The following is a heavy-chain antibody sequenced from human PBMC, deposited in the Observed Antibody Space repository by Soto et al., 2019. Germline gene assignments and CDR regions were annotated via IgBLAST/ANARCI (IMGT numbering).Heavy chain of an antibody. CDR2: IKQDGSEK. CDR1: GFTFSSYW. J-gene: IGHJ5*02. CDR3: ARENSGDYYGSGSYPQGWFDP. V-gene: IGHV3-7*03. D-gene: IGHD3-10*01. Sequence: LRLSCAASGFTFSSYWMSWVRQAPGKGLEWVANIKQDGSEKYYVDSVKGRFTISRDNAKNSLYLQMNSLRAEDTAVYYCARENSGDYYGSGSYPQGWFDPWGQGTLVTVSS.